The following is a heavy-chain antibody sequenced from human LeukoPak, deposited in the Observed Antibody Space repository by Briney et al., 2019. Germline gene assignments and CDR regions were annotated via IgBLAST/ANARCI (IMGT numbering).Heavy chain of an antibody. J-gene: IGHJ6*02. CDR3: ARGYDSSGPKDGMDV. Sequence: GGSLRLSCADSGFTFSRYAMSWVRQAPGKGLEWVSAISGSGGSTYYADSVKGRFTISRDNSKNTLYLQMNSLRAEDTAVYYCARGYDSSGPKDGMDVWGQGTTVTVSS. V-gene: IGHV3-23*01. CDR1: GFTFSRYA. D-gene: IGHD3-22*01. CDR2: ISGSGGST.